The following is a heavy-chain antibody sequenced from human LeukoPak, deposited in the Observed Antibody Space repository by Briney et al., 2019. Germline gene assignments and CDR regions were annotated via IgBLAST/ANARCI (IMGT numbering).Heavy chain of an antibody. V-gene: IGHV3-73*01. Sequence: GGSLRLSCAASGFTFSGSAMHWVRQASGKGLEWVGRIRSKANSYATAYAASVKGRFTISRDDSKNTLYLQMNSLRAEDTAVYYCAKGEWDTAMATYYWGQGTLVTVSS. CDR1: GFTFSGSA. CDR3: AKGEWDTAMATYY. CDR2: IRSKANSYAT. J-gene: IGHJ4*02. D-gene: IGHD5-18*01.